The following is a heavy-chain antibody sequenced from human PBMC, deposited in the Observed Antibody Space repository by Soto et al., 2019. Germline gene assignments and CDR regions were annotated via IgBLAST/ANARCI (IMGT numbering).Heavy chain of an antibody. CDR3: ARDFDYFDS. CDR1: GGSFKSGSYY. D-gene: IGHD3-3*01. J-gene: IGHJ4*02. CDR2: VYHTGRT. Sequence: QVHLQESGPGLVRPSETLSLTCTVSGGSFKSGSYYWSWIRQPPGKGLEWIGYVYHTGRTDYNPPLKSRVSISMDTFKNQFSLDLDSVPPADTAVYFCARDFDYFDSWGQGTLVTVS. V-gene: IGHV4-61*01.